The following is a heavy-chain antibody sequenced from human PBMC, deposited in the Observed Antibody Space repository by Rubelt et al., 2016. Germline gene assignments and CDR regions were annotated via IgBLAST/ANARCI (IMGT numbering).Heavy chain of an antibody. J-gene: IGHJ4*02. CDR1: GGSFSGYY. V-gene: IGHV4-34*01. CDR2: INHSGST. CDR3: ARGRGWLQSFIDY. Sequence: QVQLQQWGAGLLKPSETLSLTCAVYGGSFSGYYWSWIRQPPGKGLEWIGEINHSGSTNYNPSLKRRVTISVDTSKNQFSLKLSSVTAADTAVYYCARGRGWLQSFIDYWGQGTLVTVSS. D-gene: IGHD5-24*01.